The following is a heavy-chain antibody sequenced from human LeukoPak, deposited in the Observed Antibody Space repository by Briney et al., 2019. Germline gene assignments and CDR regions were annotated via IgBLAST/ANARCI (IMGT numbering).Heavy chain of an antibody. Sequence: GGSLRLSCAASGLTFSNFPMHWVRQAPGKGLEWVALIQDDGATTNYVDSVRGRFTISRDNSKSTVYLQMNSLKPDDTAVYYCATQSITLVIVISPFDYWGQGTLVTVSS. V-gene: IGHV3-30*02. D-gene: IGHD3-10*01. CDR1: GLTFSNFP. CDR3: ATQSITLVIVISPFDY. CDR2: IQDDGATT. J-gene: IGHJ4*02.